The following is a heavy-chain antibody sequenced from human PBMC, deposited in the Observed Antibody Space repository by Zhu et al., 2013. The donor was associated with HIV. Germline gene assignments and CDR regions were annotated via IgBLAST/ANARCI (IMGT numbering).Heavy chain of an antibody. CDR1: GGTFSSYA. J-gene: IGHJ3*02. Sequence: VQLVPGAEVKKPGSSVKVSCKASGGTFSSYAISWVRQAPGQGLEWMGGIIPIFGTANYAQKFQGRVTITADESTSTAYMELSSLRSEDTAVYYCARKLPQDAFDIWGQGTMVTVSS. CDR2: IIPIFGTA. CDR3: ARKLPQDAFDI. V-gene: IGHV1-69*01. D-gene: IGHD2-15*01.